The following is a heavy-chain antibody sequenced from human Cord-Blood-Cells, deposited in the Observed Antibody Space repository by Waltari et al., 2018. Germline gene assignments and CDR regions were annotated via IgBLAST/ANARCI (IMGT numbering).Heavy chain of an antibody. D-gene: IGHD3-3*01. CDR1: GYTFTSYD. Sequence: QVQLVQSGAEVKKPGASVKVSCKASGYTFTSYDINWVRQATGQGLERMGWMNPNSGNTGYAQKFQDRVTITRNTSISTAYMGLSSLRSDDTAVYYCAREGASYYDFWSGYRNWFDPWGQGTLVTVSS. V-gene: IGHV1-8*01. CDR3: AREGASYYDFWSGYRNWFDP. CDR2: MNPNSGNT. J-gene: IGHJ5*02.